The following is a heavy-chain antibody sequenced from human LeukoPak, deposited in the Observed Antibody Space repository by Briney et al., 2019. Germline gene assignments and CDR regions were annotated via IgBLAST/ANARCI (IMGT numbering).Heavy chain of an antibody. J-gene: IGHJ5*02. Sequence: PGQSLRLSCAASGFTFRSYSMRWVRQAPGKGLEWVSYISSASNTIFYADSVKGRFTIYRDNAKNSLYLQMNSLRAEDTAMYYCARDGWFGDNNWFDPWGQGTLVTVSS. CDR2: ISSASNTI. CDR1: GFTFRSYS. D-gene: IGHD3-10*01. V-gene: IGHV3-48*01. CDR3: ARDGWFGDNNWFDP.